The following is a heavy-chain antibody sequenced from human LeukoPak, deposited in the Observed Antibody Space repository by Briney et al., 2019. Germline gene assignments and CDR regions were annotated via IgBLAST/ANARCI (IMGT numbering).Heavy chain of an antibody. Sequence: SETLSLTCTVSGDSISSYYWSWIRQPPGKGLEWIGYIYYSGSTNYNPPLKSRVSISVDRSKNQFSLKLSSVTAADTAVYYCAIEGCSGGSCSSRFDPWGQGTLVTVSS. J-gene: IGHJ5*02. CDR1: GDSISSYY. V-gene: IGHV4-59*01. CDR3: AIEGCSGGSCSSRFDP. D-gene: IGHD2-15*01. CDR2: IYYSGST.